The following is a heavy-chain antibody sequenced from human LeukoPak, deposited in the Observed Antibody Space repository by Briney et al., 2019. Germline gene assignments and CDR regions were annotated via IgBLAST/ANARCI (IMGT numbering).Heavy chain of an antibody. Sequence: SETLSLTCAVSGGSFRGHYWSWIRESPGEGLEGVGEFDHSGTTNYNPSLKGRLPLSVDPSKSQFSLRLSSVTAADTAVYYCASAHRVYDYVWGSHRAVNYFDFWGQGTLVTVSS. V-gene: IGHV4-34*01. D-gene: IGHD3-16*02. CDR3: ASAHRVYDYVWGSHRAVNYFDF. J-gene: IGHJ4*02. CDR1: GGSFRGHY. CDR2: FDHSGTT.